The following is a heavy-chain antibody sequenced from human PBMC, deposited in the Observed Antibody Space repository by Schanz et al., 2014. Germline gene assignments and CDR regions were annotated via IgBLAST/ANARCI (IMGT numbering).Heavy chain of an antibody. V-gene: IGHV4-34*02. D-gene: IGHD3-10*01. J-gene: IGHJ5*02. CDR2: ISHDGTT. CDR1: GGSFSAYH. CDR3: ASRRRMGISMVRGILKGWCDP. Sequence: QVQLQQWGAGLLKPSETLSLICVINGGSFSAYHWSWLRQSPGKGPEWIGEISHDGTTNYNPSLKSRVTISGDTSKNQCSLNLTSVTAADTAVYYCASRRRMGISMVRGILKGWCDPWGQGILVTVSS.